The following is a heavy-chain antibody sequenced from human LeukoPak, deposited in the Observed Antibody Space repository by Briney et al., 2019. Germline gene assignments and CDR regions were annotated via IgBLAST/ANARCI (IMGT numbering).Heavy chain of an antibody. J-gene: IGHJ6*04. CDR2: IYYSGST. CDR3: ARDHYYGSGDDYYYYYGMDV. D-gene: IGHD3-10*01. V-gene: IGHV4-61*01. Sequence: SETLSLTCTVSGGSVSCGSYYWSWIRQPPGTGLEWIGHIYYSGSTNYNPSLKSRVTISVDTSKNQFSLKLSSVTAADTAVYYCARDHYYGSGDDYYYYYGMDVWGKGTTVTVSS. CDR1: GGSVSCGSYY.